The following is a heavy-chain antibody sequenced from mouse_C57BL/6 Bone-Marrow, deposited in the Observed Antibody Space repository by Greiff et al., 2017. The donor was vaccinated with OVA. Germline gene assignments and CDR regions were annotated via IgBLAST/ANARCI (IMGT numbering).Heavy chain of an antibody. V-gene: IGHV8-8*01. D-gene: IGHD2-4*01. J-gene: IGHJ4*01. CDR3: ARIEIIYYDYDLSMDY. CDR1: GFSLSTFGMG. Sequence: QVTLKESGPGILQPSQTLSLTCSFSGFSLSTFGMGVGWIRQPSGKGLEWLAHIWWDDDKYYNPALKSRLTISKDTSKNQVFLKIDNVDTADTATYYCARIEIIYYDYDLSMDYWGQGTSVTVSS. CDR2: IWWDDDK.